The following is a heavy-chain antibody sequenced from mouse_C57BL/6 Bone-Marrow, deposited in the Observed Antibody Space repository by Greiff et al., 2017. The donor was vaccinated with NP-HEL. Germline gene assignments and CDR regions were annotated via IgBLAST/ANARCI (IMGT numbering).Heavy chain of an antibody. CDR3: TSQRVVAPLDY. CDR1: GYTFTSYW. Sequence: EVQLQQSGTVLARPGASVKMSCKTSGYTFTSYWMHWVKQRPGQGLEWIGAIYPGNSDTSYNQKFKGKAKLTAVTSASTAYMELSSLTNADSAVYYCTSQRVVAPLDYWGQGTTLTVSS. D-gene: IGHD1-1*01. CDR2: IYPGNSDT. J-gene: IGHJ2*01. V-gene: IGHV1-5*01.